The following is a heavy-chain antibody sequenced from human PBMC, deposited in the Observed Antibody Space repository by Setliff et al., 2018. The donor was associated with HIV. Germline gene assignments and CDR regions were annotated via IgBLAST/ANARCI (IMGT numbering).Heavy chain of an antibody. D-gene: IGHD4-17*01. V-gene: IGHV4-59*08. CDR1: GVSISNYY. J-gene: IGHJ5*02. Sequence: PSETLSLTCSVSGVSISNYYWSWIRQPPGKGLAWIGFIYSSGSTNYNPSLKSRVTISVDTSKNQFSLKLNSVTAADTAVYYCARNVGGLRSAVNWFDPWGQGTLVTVSS. CDR3: ARNVGGLRSAVNWFDP. CDR2: IYSSGST.